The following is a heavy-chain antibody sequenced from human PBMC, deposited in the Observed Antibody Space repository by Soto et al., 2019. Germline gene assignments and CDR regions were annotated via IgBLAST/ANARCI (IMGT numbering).Heavy chain of an antibody. Sequence: SETLSLTCTVSGYSISSGYYWGWIRQPPGKGLEWIGSIYHSGSTYYNPSLKSRVTISVDTSKNQFSLKLSSVTAADTAVYYCAREGSFSDNWFDPWGQGTLVTVSS. V-gene: IGHV4-38-2*02. CDR2: IYHSGST. CDR1: GYSISSGYY. D-gene: IGHD6-13*01. J-gene: IGHJ5*02. CDR3: AREGSFSDNWFDP.